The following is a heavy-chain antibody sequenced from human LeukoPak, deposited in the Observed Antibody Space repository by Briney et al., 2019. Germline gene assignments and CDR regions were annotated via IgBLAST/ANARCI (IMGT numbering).Heavy chain of an antibody. Sequence: SETLSLTCTVFGASISSYYWGWIPQPPGKGLEWIGRIYISGSTNTNPSLKSRVTMSVETSKNQFSLKLSSVTAADTALHYCARSIAVAGKVNYFDYWGQGTLVTVSS. CDR3: ARSIAVAGKVNYFDY. J-gene: IGHJ4*02. V-gene: IGHV4-4*07. CDR2: IYISGST. D-gene: IGHD6-19*01. CDR1: GASISSYY.